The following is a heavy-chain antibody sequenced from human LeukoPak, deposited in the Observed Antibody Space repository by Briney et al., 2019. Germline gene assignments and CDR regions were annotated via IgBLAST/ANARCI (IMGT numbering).Heavy chain of an antibody. CDR3: RNGMNDYYYCGVDY. Sequence: ETLTLACAAVRSTLGGHGVTCVRQSPPKQLKRVSGINWNGGSTGYADSVKGRFTISRDNAKNSLYLQMNSLRAEDTAFDYRRNGMNDYYYCGVDYWGQGTTVTVSS. J-gene: IGHJ6*02. CDR2: INWNGGST. CDR1: RSTLGGHG. V-gene: IGHV3-20*04. D-gene: IGHD1-14*01.